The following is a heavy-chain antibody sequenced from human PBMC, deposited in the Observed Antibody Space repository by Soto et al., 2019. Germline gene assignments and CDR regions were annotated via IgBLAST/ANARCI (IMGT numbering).Heavy chain of an antibody. CDR1: GFTFSSYG. CDR2: IWYDGSNK. Sequence: QVQLVESGGGVVQPGRSLRLSCAASGFTFSSYGMHWVRQAPGKGLEWVAVIWYDGSNKYYADSVKGRFTISRDNSKNTLYLQMNSLRAEDTAVYYCARDLGSSWPYYMDVWGKGTTVTVSS. V-gene: IGHV3-33*01. CDR3: ARDLGSSWPYYMDV. J-gene: IGHJ6*03. D-gene: IGHD6-13*01.